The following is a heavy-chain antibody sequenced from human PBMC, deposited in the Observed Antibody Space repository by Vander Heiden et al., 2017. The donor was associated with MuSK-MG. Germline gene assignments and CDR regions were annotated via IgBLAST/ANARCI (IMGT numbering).Heavy chain of an antibody. CDR1: GGSFSGYY. Sequence: QVQLQQWGAGLLKPSETLSLTCAVYGGSFSGYYWSWIRQPPGKGLEWIGEINHSGSTNYNPSLKSRVTISVDTSKNQFSLKLSSVTAADTAVYYCARGLRAAMRLNWFDPWGQGTLSPSPQ. J-gene: IGHJ5*02. V-gene: IGHV4-34*01. CDR2: INHSGST. D-gene: IGHD6-13*01. CDR3: ARGLRAAMRLNWFDP.